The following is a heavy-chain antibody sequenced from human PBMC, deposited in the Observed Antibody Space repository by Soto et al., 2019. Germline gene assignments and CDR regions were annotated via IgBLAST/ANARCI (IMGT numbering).Heavy chain of an antibody. CDR2: IHSSGST. CDR3: ARDQGVAAAGITWFDP. CDR1: GASMNSYH. J-gene: IGHJ5*02. D-gene: IGHD6-13*01. V-gene: IGHV4-4*07. Sequence: LSLTCTVSGASMNSYHWSWIRQPTGKGLEWIGHIHSSGSTNYNPSLKSRVTMSVDTSKNQFSLRLMSLTAADTAVYYCARDQGVAAAGITWFDPWGQGSLVTVSS.